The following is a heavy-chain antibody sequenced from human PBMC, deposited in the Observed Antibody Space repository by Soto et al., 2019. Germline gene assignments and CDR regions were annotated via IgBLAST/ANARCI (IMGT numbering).Heavy chain of an antibody. D-gene: IGHD3-22*01. CDR1: GGSISSGGYS. V-gene: IGHV4-30-2*01. CDR2: IYHSGST. CDR3: ARGDYYDSSGYYYAFDI. Sequence: SEPLSLTCAVSGGSISSGGYSWSWIRQPPGKGLEWIGYIYHSGSTYYNPSLKSRVTISVDRSKNQFSLKLSSVTAADTAVYYCARGDYYDSSGYYYAFDIWGQGTMVT. J-gene: IGHJ3*02.